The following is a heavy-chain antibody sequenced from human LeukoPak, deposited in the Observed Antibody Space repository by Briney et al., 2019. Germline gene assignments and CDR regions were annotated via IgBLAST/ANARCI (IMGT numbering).Heavy chain of an antibody. D-gene: IGHD7-27*01. J-gene: IGHJ4*02. CDR3: ARIPGDRPDD. Sequence: PSETLSLTCTASGASMTSYHWTWIRQPPGKGLEWVGYMYFGERTNYNPSLKSRATISIDTSKEQFSLNLKSVTAADTAVYYCARIPGDRPDDWGQGTLVTVS. CDR2: MYFGERT. CDR1: GASMTSYH. V-gene: IGHV4-59*01.